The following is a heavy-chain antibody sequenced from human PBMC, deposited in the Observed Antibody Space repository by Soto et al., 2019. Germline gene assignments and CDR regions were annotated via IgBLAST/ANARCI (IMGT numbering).Heavy chain of an antibody. J-gene: IGHJ6*02. D-gene: IGHD6-19*01. CDR2: ISGSGGST. Sequence: GGSLRLSCAASGFTFSSYAMSWVRQAPGKGLERVSAISGSGGSTYYADSVKGRFTISRDNSKNTLYLQMNSLRAEDTAVYYCAKDRLGQWLAYYYYYYGMDVWGQGTKVTVSS. V-gene: IGHV3-23*01. CDR1: GFTFSSYA. CDR3: AKDRLGQWLAYYYYYYGMDV.